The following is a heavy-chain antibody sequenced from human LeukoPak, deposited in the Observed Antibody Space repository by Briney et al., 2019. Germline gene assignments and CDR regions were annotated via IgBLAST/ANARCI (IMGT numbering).Heavy chain of an antibody. J-gene: IGHJ4*02. V-gene: IGHV3-74*01. Sequence: LPGGSLRLSCAASGFTFSSYWMHWVRQAPGKGRVWVSRINSDGSSTSYADSVKGRYTISRDNAKNTLYLQMNSLRAEDTAVYYCARRAVAGDYWGKETLVIVSS. CDR3: ARRAVAGDY. CDR2: INSDGSST. D-gene: IGHD6-19*01. CDR1: GFTFSSYW.